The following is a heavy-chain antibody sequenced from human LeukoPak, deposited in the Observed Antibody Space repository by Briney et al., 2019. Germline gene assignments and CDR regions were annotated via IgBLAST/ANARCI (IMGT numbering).Heavy chain of an antibody. Sequence: GGSLRLSCAASGFTFSSYSMNWVRQAPGKGLEWVSSISASAVMTYYADSVKGRFTVSRDNSKNSLYLQMSSLTAADTAVYYCAKDRSIGTYYTFDHWGQGILVTVSS. D-gene: IGHD1-26*01. CDR2: ISASAVMT. CDR3: AKDRSIGTYYTFDH. V-gene: IGHV3-23*01. CDR1: GFTFSSYS. J-gene: IGHJ4*02.